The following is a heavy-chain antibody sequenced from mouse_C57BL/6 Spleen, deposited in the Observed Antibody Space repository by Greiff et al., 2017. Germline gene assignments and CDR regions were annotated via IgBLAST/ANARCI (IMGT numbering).Heavy chain of an antibody. CDR1: GFTFSSYA. V-gene: IGHV5-4*01. J-gene: IGHJ2*01. CDR3: ARDQKDFDY. Sequence: EVMLVESGGGLVKPGGSLKLSCAASGFTFSSYAMSWVRQTPEKRLEWVATISDGGSYTYYPDNVKGRFTISRDNAKNNLYLQMSHLKSEDTAMYYCARDQKDFDYWGQGTTLTVSS. CDR2: ISDGGSYT.